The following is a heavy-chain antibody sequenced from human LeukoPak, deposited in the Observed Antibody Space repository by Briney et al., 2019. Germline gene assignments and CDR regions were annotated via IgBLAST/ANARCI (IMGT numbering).Heavy chain of an antibody. CDR2: INPSGGST. CDR1: GYTLTELS. V-gene: IGHV1-46*01. Sequence: ASVKVSCKVSGYTLTELSMHWVRQAPGKGLEWMGIINPSGGSTSYAQKFQGRVTMTRDTSTSTVYMELSSLRSEDTAVYYCARRARATSHNWFDPWGQGTLVTVSS. D-gene: IGHD6-6*01. CDR3: ARRARATSHNWFDP. J-gene: IGHJ5*02.